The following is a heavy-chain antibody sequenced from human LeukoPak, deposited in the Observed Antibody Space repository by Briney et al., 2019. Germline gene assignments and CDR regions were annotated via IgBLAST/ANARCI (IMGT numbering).Heavy chain of an antibody. V-gene: IGHV1-8*01. Sequence: ASVKVSCKASGYTFTSYDINWVRQATGQGLEWMGWMNPNSGNTGYAQKFQGRVTMTEDTSTDTAYMELSSLRSEDTAVYYCATGVEYSYGPGPHWGQGTLVTVSS. CDR1: GYTFTSYD. CDR3: ATGVEYSYGPGPH. CDR2: MNPNSGNT. J-gene: IGHJ1*01. D-gene: IGHD5-18*01.